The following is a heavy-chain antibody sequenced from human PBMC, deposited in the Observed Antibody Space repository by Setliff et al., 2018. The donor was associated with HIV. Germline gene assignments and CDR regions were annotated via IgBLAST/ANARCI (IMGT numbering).Heavy chain of an antibody. CDR1: GYTFTNHW. J-gene: IGHJ4*02. CDR3: AREHRLCSGERCVLPDY. Sequence: GESLKISCQASGYTFTNHWIGWVRQMPGEGLEWMAIIYPGDSDVRYNPSFQGQVTVSVDKSINTAYLQWSSPKASDTATYYCAREHRLCSGERCVLPDYWGQGTLVPSPQ. V-gene: IGHV5-51*01. D-gene: IGHD2-15*01. CDR2: IYPGDSDV.